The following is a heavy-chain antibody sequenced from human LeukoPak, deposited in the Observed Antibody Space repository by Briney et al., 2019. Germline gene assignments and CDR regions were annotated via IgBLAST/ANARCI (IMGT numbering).Heavy chain of an antibody. Sequence: ASVKVSCKASGYTFTSYGISWVRQAPGQGLEWMGWISAYNGNTNYAQKFQERVTITKDMSTSTAYMELSSLRSEDTAVYYCAAGVPITISPWGQGTLVTVSS. CDR3: AAGVPITISP. CDR1: GYTFTSYG. V-gene: IGHV1-18*01. J-gene: IGHJ5*02. CDR2: ISAYNGNT. D-gene: IGHD3-3*01.